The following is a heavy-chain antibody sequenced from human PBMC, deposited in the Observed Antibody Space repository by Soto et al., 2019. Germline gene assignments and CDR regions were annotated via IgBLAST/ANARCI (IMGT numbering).Heavy chain of an antibody. Sequence: RXGSLRLSCASSGFTFSSCSMNGVRQAPGKGLEWVSFISGSGDTKYYADSVKGRFTISRDNAKNSLSLQMSSLRDEDTAVYYCAKYCSSDVCFDYWGQGTLVTVSS. CDR2: ISGSGDTK. D-gene: IGHD2-8*01. CDR3: AKYCSSDVCFDY. V-gene: IGHV3-48*02. J-gene: IGHJ4*02. CDR1: GFTFSSCS.